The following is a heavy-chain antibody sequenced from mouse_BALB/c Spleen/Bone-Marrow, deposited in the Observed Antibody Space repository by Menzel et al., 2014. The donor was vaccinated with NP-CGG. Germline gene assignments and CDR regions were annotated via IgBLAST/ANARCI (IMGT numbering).Heavy chain of an antibody. Sequence: EVQLQQSGPELVKPGASVKMSCKASGYTFTTYVMHWVKQKPGQGLEWIGYINPYTDGTKFNEKFKGKATLTADRSSSTAYMQLTSLTSDDSAVYFCARGSSGYAWFAYWGQGTLVTVST. V-gene: IGHV1-14*01. J-gene: IGHJ3*01. CDR1: GYTFTTYV. D-gene: IGHD3-1*01. CDR2: INPYTDGT. CDR3: ARGSSGYAWFAY.